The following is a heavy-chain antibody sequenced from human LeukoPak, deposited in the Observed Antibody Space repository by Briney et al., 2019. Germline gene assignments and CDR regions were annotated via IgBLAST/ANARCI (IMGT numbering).Heavy chain of an antibody. Sequence: GGSLRLSCAASGFTFSSYSINWVRQAPGKGLEWVSSISRRSRHVYYAGSVKGRFTISRDNAWNSLYLQMNSLRAEDMAVYFCVRDLLGSGSTTAYLHHWGQGTLVTVSS. CDR3: VRDLLGSGSTTAYLHH. CDR1: GFTFSSYS. CDR2: ISRRSRHV. D-gene: IGHD1-1*01. J-gene: IGHJ1*01. V-gene: IGHV3-21*01.